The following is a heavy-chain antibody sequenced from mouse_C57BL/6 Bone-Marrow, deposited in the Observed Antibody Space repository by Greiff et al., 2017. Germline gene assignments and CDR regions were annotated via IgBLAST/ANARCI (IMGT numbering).Heavy chain of an antibody. V-gene: IGHV1-81*01. J-gene: IGHJ3*01. Sequence: QVQLQQSGAELARPGASVKLSCKASGYTFTSHGISWVKQRTGQGLEWIGEIYPRSGNTYYNEKFKGKATLTADKSSSTAYMELRSLTSEDSAVYFCASGDYYGSSPFAYWGQGTLVTVSA. D-gene: IGHD1-1*01. CDR3: ASGDYYGSSPFAY. CDR1: GYTFTSHG. CDR2: IYPRSGNT.